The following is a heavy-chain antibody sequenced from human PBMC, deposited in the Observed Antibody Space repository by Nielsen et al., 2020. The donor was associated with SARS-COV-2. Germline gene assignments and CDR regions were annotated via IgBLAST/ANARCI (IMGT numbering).Heavy chain of an antibody. J-gene: IGHJ5*02. D-gene: IGHD6-13*01. CDR3: AKDGCGSSWYAFDP. Sequence: GESLKISCAASGFTFSSYAMHWVRQAPGKGLEWAAVISYDRSNKYYADSVKGRFTISRDNSKNTLYLQMNSLRAEDTAVYYCAKDGCGSSWYAFDPWGQGTLVTVSS. V-gene: IGHV3-30-3*01. CDR2: ISYDRSNK. CDR1: GFTFSSYA.